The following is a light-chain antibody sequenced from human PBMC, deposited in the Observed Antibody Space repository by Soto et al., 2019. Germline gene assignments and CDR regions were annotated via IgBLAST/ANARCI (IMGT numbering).Light chain of an antibody. CDR2: GAS. V-gene: IGKV3-20*01. J-gene: IGKJ1*01. CDR1: QSVSSSY. CDR3: QQYGSSPRT. Sequence: EIVLTPSPGTLSFSPGERATFSCRASQSVSSSYLAWYQQKPGQAPRLLIYGASSRATGIPDRFSGSGSGTDFTLTISRLEPEDFAVYYCQQYGSSPRTFGQGTKVDIK.